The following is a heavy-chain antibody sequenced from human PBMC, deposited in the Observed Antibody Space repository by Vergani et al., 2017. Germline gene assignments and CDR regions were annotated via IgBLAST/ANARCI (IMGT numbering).Heavy chain of an antibody. CDR2: IQFDGSNQ. CDR1: GFTLSNYD. D-gene: IGHD3-16*01. CDR3: AKHFRGWGIDY. V-gene: IGHV3-30*02. J-gene: IGHJ4*02. Sequence: QVQLVESGGGVVQRGGSLRLSCATSGFTLSNYDMQWIRQGTGKGLEFVAFIQFDGSNQYYADYVKGRFTLSSDFSKNTLYLQMNSLRTDDTATYYCAKHFRGWGIDYWGQGTQVIVSS.